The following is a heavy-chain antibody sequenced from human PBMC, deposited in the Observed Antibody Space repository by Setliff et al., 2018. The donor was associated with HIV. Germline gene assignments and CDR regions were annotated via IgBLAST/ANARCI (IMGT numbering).Heavy chain of an antibody. Sequence: RASVKVSCKTSGGTFSSYSITWVRQAPGQGLEWMGGIIPLFGSADYAQRFQGRVTITADESTSTAYMELTSLRSEDTAMYYCAVVNKVTDFEYWGQGTLVTVS. J-gene: IGHJ4*02. V-gene: IGHV1-69*13. CDR2: IIPLFGSA. CDR1: GGTFSSYS. D-gene: IGHD2-21*01. CDR3: AVVNKVTDFEY.